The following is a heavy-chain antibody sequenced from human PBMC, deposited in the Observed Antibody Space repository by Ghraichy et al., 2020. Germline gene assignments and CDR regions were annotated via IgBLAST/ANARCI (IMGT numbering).Heavy chain of an antibody. CDR1: GFTFSSYS. Sequence: GGSLRLSCAASGFTFSSYSMNWVRQAPGKGLEWVSYISSSSSTIYYADSVKGRFTISRDNAKNSLYLQMNSLRDEDTAVYYCARVIRSSSSLYFDYWGQGTLVTVSS. V-gene: IGHV3-48*02. J-gene: IGHJ4*02. CDR2: ISSSSSTI. CDR3: ARVIRSSSSLYFDY. D-gene: IGHD6-6*01.